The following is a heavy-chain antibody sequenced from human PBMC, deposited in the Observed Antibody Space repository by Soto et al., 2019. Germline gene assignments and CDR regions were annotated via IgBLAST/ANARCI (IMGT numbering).Heavy chain of an antibody. D-gene: IGHD6-6*01. CDR3: AVGYSSSPFDRYGMTV. V-gene: IGHV1-69*01. Sequence: QVQLVQSGAEVKKPVSSVKVSCKASGGTFSSYAISWVRQAPGQGLEWLGGIIPIFGTANYAQKFQVRVTITADESTSTVYMELISLISEDTTVYYCAVGYSSSPFDRYGMTVWGQGTTVTVSS. J-gene: IGHJ6*02. CDR2: IIPIFGTA. CDR1: GGTFSSYA.